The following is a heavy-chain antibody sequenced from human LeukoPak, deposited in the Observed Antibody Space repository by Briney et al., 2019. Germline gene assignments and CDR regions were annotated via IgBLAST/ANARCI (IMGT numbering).Heavy chain of an antibody. D-gene: IGHD6-13*01. J-gene: IGHJ4*02. CDR3: AQDRGGEQQLIQGFAY. CDR2: ISNDGSKI. CDR1: GFTFSSYG. V-gene: IGHV3-30*19. Sequence: GGSLRLSCAASGFTFSSYGMHWVRQAPGKGLEWVAVISNDGSKIYYKDSVRGRFTISRDNPKNTLYLQMNSLSTDDTALYYCAQDRGGEQQLIQGFAYWSQGTLVTVSS.